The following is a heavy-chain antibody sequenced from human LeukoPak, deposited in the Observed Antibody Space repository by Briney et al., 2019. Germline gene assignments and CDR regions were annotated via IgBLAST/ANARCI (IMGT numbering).Heavy chain of an antibody. CDR3: AELGITMIGGV. D-gene: IGHD3-10*02. V-gene: IGHV3-23*01. CDR1: GFTFSSYG. J-gene: IGHJ6*04. CDR2: ISGSGGST. Sequence: GGSLRLSCAASGFTFSSYGMSWVRQAPGKGLEWVSAISGSGGSTYYADSVKGRFTISRGNAKKTLYLQMNSLRAEDTAVYYCAELGITMIGGVWGKGTTVTISS.